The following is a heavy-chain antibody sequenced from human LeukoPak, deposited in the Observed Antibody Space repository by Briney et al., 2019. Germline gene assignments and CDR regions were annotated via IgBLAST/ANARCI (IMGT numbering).Heavy chain of an antibody. CDR1: GYTFTSYD. J-gene: IGHJ6*02. Sequence: ASVTVSCTASGYTFTSYDINWVRQATGQGLEWMGWMNPNSGNTGYAQKFQGRVTMTRNTSISTAYMELSSLRSEDTAVYYCARGLGMWQWLVHRYYYYGMDVWGQGTTVTVSS. V-gene: IGHV1-8*01. D-gene: IGHD6-19*01. CDR3: ARGLGMWQWLVHRYYYYGMDV. CDR2: MNPNSGNT.